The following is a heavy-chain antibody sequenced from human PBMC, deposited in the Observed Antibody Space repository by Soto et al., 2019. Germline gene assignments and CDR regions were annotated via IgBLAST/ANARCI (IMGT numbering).Heavy chain of an antibody. V-gene: IGHV3-74*01. CDR3: ARDRSYSLDV. J-gene: IGHJ6*02. CDR1: GSTFSNDW. Sequence: EVQLVESGGGLLQPGGSLRLSCAVSGSTFSNDWMHWVRQAPGKGLVWVSHINSDGSSTNYADFVKGRFTIARDNAKNTVYQQRNSLRAEDTAGYYGARDRSYSLDVWGQWTTVTVSS. CDR2: INSDGSST.